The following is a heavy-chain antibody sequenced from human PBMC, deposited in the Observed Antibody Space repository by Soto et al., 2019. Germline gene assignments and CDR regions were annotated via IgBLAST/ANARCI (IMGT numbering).Heavy chain of an antibody. CDR1: GFTFRSYV. V-gene: IGHV3-30*19. J-gene: IGHJ1*01. CDR3: ARWGTTGGLDV. D-gene: IGHD3-16*01. Sequence: QVQLVESGGGVVQPGTSLRVSCVASGFTFRSYVIHWVRQAPGKGLEWVALTSYDGTNKYYGDSVRGRFTNSRDNSRNTVDLQMDSLRVEDTAVYYCARWGTTGGLDVWGQGTLVSVSS. CDR2: TSYDGTNK.